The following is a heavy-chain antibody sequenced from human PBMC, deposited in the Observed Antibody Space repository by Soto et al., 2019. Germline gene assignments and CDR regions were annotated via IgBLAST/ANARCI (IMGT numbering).Heavy chain of an antibody. Sequence: SETLSLTCAVSSGSFSGYYWSRVRQPPGTGLEWIGEINHSGSTNYNPSLKSRVTISVDTSKNQFSLKLTSVTAADTAVYYCARDTDHYDVTGYYSDLRYWGQGALVTGSS. CDR2: INHSGST. CDR3: ARDTDHYDVTGYYSDLRY. D-gene: IGHD3-22*01. J-gene: IGHJ4*02. V-gene: IGHV4-34*01. CDR1: SGSFSGYY.